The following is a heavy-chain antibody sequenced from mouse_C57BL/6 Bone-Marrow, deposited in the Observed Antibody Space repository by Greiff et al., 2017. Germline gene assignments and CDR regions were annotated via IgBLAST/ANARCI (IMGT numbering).Heavy chain of an antibody. CDR3: TTEVDYEDAMDY. J-gene: IGHJ4*01. D-gene: IGHD2-4*01. CDR1: GFNIKDYY. CDR2: IDPEDGDP. V-gene: IGHV14-1*01. Sequence: EVKLQQSGAELVRPGASVKLSCTASGFNIKDYYMHWVKQRPEQGLEWIGRIDPEDGDPEYAPKFQGKATMTADTSSNTAYLQLSSLTSEDTAVYYCTTEVDYEDAMDYWGQGTSVTVSS.